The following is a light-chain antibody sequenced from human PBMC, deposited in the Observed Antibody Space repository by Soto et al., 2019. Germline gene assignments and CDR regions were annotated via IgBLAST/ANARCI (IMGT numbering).Light chain of an antibody. V-gene: IGKV3-20*01. CDR2: DVS. CDR3: QQYAHSPIT. J-gene: IGKJ5*01. Sequence: EIVLTQSPGTLSLSPGERATLSCRASQTVTRSYLGWYQQKPGQAPRLLIYDVSNRASGIPDRFSGSGSGTDFTITITRLEPEDFAVYYCQQYAHSPITFGQGKRLEIK. CDR1: QTVTRSY.